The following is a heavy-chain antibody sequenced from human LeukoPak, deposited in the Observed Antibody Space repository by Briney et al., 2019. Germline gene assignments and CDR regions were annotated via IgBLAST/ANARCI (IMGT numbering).Heavy chain of an antibody. J-gene: IGHJ4*02. D-gene: IGHD4-17*01. V-gene: IGHV1-58*01. CDR3: AADTYGDFDFDY. Sequence: SVKVSCKASGFTFTSSAVQWVRQARGQRLEWIGWIVVGSGNTNYAQKFQERVTITRDMSTSTAYMELSSLRSEDTAVYYCAADTYGDFDFDYWGQGTLVTVFS. CDR1: GFTFTSSA. CDR2: IVVGSGNT.